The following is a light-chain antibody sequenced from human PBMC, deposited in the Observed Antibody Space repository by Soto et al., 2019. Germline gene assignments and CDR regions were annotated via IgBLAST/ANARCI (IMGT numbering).Light chain of an antibody. CDR1: SSDVGSYDL. J-gene: IGLJ2*01. V-gene: IGLV2-23*01. CDR2: EGT. CDR3: CSYAGRNTSVV. Sequence: QSALTQPASVSGSPGQSIIISCTGTSSDVGSYDLVSWYRQRPGKAPKLMIYEGTKRPSGVSNRYSASKSGNTASLTISGXQAXXXADXFCCSYAGRNTSVVFGGGTKLTVL.